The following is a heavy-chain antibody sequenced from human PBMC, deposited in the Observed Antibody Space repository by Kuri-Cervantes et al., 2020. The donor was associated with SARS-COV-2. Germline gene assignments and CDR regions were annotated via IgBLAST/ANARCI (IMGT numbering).Heavy chain of an antibody. CDR3: AKGGMTTVTALDWYFDL. V-gene: IGHV1-18*01. CDR2: ISAYNGNT. Sequence: ASVKVSCKASGCTFTSYGISWVRQAPGQGLEWMGWISAYNGNTNYAQKFQGRVTMTRDASISTAYMELSRLRSDDTAVYYCAKGGMTTVTALDWYFDLWGRGTLVTVSS. J-gene: IGHJ2*01. CDR1: GCTFTSYG. D-gene: IGHD4-17*01.